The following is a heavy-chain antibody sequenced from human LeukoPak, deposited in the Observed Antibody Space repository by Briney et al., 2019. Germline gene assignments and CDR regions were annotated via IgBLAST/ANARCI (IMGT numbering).Heavy chain of an antibody. CDR3: AKARWEPNFDY. Sequence: GGSMRLSCAASGFTFDDYAMHWVRQGPGKSLEWVSLINENGDIAYYGDSVRGRLTVSRDNAKNSLYLQMNSLTTEDTALYYCAKARWEPNFDYWGQGTLVTVSS. CDR2: INENGDIA. J-gene: IGHJ4*02. CDR1: GFTFDDYA. D-gene: IGHD1-26*01. V-gene: IGHV3-43*02.